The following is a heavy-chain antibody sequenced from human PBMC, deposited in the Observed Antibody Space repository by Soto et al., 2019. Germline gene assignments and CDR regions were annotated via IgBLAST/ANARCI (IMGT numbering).Heavy chain of an antibody. Sequence: GESLKISCKGSGYSFTSYWIIWVRQMPGKGLEWMGRIDPSDSYTSYSPSFQGHVTISADKSISTAYLQWSSLKASDTAMYYWSGQEESSSHVYYYYGMDGWGQGTTVTVSS. V-gene: IGHV5-10-1*01. CDR2: IDPSDSYT. J-gene: IGHJ6*02. CDR1: GYSFTSYW. D-gene: IGHD6-6*01. CDR3: SGQEESSSHVYYYYGMDG.